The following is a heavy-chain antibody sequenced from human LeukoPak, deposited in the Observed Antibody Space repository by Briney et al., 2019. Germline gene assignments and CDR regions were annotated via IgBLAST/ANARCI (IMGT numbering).Heavy chain of an antibody. CDR1: GGTFSSYA. CDR3: ARFLPYQLLSWRSHANGMDV. V-gene: IGHV1-8*02. Sequence: ASVKVSCKASGGTFSSYAINWVRQATGQGLEWMGWMNPNSGNTGYAQKFQGRVTMTRNTSISTAYMELSSLRSEDTAVYYCARFLPYQLLSWRSHANGMDVWGQGTTVTVSS. J-gene: IGHJ6*02. D-gene: IGHD2-2*01. CDR2: MNPNSGNT.